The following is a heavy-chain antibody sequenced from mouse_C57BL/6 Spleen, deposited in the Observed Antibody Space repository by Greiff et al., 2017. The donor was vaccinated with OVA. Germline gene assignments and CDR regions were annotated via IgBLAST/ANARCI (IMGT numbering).Heavy chain of an antibody. J-gene: IGHJ3*01. V-gene: IGHV1-64*01. CDR3: ARDATVVAPRFAY. Sequence: VQLQPPGAELVKPGASVKLSCKASGYTFTSYWMHWVKQRPGQGLEWIGMIHPNSGSTNYNEKFKSKATLTVDKSSSTAYMQLSSLTSEDSAVYYCARDATVVAPRFAYWGQGTLVTVSA. CDR1: GYTFTSYW. CDR2: IHPNSGST. D-gene: IGHD1-1*01.